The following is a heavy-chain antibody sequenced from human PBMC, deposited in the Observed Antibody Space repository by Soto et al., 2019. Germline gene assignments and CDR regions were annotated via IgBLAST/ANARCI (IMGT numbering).Heavy chain of an antibody. CDR1: GGFISSGDYY. J-gene: IGHJ6*02. D-gene: IGHD3-10*01. V-gene: IGHV4-30-4*02. CDR2: IHHSGNT. CDR3: ARPGIRFGNKMDV. Sequence: PSETLSLTCTVSGGFISSGDYYWSWVRQPPGKGLEWIGHIHHSGNTYHNPSLRSRVTISLDTSKNQFSLKLSSVTAADTAVYYCARPGIRFGNKMDVWGQGTTVTVSS.